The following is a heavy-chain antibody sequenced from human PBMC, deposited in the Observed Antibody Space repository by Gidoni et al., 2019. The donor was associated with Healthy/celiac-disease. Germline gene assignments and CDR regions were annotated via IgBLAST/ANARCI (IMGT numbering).Heavy chain of an antibody. CDR1: GFTFSSYG. Sequence: VQLVESGGGGVQQGRPRRRSGEASGFTFSSYGMPWVRQPPGKGLAWVAVIWYDGSNKYYADSVKVRFTISTVNSKTPLYLQMNSLRAEDTAVYSCARDLGSGLVWGQGTLVTVSS. CDR3: ARDLGSGLV. CDR2: IWYDGSNK. V-gene: IGHV3-33*01. D-gene: IGHD6-19*01. J-gene: IGHJ4*02.